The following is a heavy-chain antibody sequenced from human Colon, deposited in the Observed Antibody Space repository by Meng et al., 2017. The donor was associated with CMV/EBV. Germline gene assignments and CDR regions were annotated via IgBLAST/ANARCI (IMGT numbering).Heavy chain of an antibody. V-gene: IGHV1-69*05. D-gene: IGHD2/OR15-2a*01. Sequence: SVKVSCTASGGTLSTYGISWVRQAPGQGLEWMGGIGPVSGSANYAKKFQGRITIVTDESTSTAYMELAGLWSEDTATYYCAKNTSSMMGYYGMDVWGQGTTVTVSS. J-gene: IGHJ6*02. CDR3: AKNTSSMMGYYGMDV. CDR2: IGPVSGSA. CDR1: GGTLSTYG.